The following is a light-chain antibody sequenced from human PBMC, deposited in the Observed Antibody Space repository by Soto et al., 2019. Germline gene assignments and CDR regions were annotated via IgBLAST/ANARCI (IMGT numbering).Light chain of an antibody. CDR1: ASNIGSNS. CDR3: APWDDSLNAYV. CDR2: GND. V-gene: IGLV1-44*01. J-gene: IGLJ1*01. Sequence: QSVLTQPPAASGTPGQSVTISCSGSASNIGSNSVNWYQHLPGAAPKLLIFGNDQRPSGVPDRFSGSKSGTSASLVISGLQSEDEADYYCAPWDDSLNAYVFGTGTKLTVL.